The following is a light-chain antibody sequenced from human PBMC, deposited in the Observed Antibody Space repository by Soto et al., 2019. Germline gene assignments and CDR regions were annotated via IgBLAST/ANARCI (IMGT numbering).Light chain of an antibody. Sequence: EIVLTQSPGTLSLSPWERATLSCRASQSVSNNYLAWYQQKPGQAPRLLIYGASTRATGVPARFSGSGSGTEFTLTISSLQSEDFAVYYCQQYGDWPLTFGGGTKVDIK. J-gene: IGKJ4*01. CDR1: QSVSNN. CDR2: GAS. CDR3: QQYGDWPLT. V-gene: IGKV3D-15*01.